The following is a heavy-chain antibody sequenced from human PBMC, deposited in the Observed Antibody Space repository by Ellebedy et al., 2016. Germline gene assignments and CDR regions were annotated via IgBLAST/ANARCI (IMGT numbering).Heavy chain of an antibody. V-gene: IGHV3-49*03. Sequence: GGSLRLXXTASGFTFGDYPMTWFRQAPGKGLEWVGFIRSKAYGGTTEYAESVKGRFTISRDDSKSIAYLQMNSLKTADTAVYYCIRVDLELSVGRAFGGVIDYWGQGTLVTVSS. CDR3: IRVDLELSVGRAFGGVIDY. J-gene: IGHJ4*02. D-gene: IGHD3-16*01. CDR2: IRSKAYGGTT. CDR1: GFTFGDYP.